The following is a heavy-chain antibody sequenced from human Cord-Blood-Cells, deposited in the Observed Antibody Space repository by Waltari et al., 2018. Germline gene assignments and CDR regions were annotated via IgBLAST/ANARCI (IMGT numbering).Heavy chain of an antibody. CDR3: ARGDYYDSSGYYSAFDI. D-gene: IGHD3-22*01. V-gene: IGHV4-34*01. CDR2: INHSGST. J-gene: IGHJ3*02. CDR1: GGSFRGYY. Sequence: QVQLPQWGAGLLKPSGTLCLTCAVYGGSFRGYYWSWIRQPPGKGLELIGEINHSGSTNYNPSLKSRVTISVDTFKNQFSLKLSSVTAADTAVYYCARGDYYDSSGYYSAFDIWGQGTMVTVSS.